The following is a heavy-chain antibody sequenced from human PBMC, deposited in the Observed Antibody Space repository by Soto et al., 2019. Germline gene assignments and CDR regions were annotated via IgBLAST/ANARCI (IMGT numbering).Heavy chain of an antibody. Sequence: QVQLVESGGGGVQPGRSLRLSCAASGFTFSRYGMHWVRQAPGKGLEWVAVISYDGSNKYYADSVKGRFTISRDNSKNTLYLQMNSLRAEDTAVYYCAKIPLYERISRIDYWGQGTLVTVSS. V-gene: IGHV3-30*18. CDR1: GFTFSRYG. CDR2: ISYDGSNK. D-gene: IGHD3-22*01. CDR3: AKIPLYERISRIDY. J-gene: IGHJ4*02.